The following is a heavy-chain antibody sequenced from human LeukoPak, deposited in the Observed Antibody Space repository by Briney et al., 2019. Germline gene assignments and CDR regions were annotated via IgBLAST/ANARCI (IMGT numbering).Heavy chain of an antibody. CDR3: ARDWGSTGYDLYDS. V-gene: IGHV3-7*01. CDR1: GFIFSNYW. CDR2: IRQDGSER. Sequence: GGSLRLSCAASGFIFSNYWMTWVRQAPGKGLEWVAHIRQDGSERHYVDSVKDRFTISRDNAKNSLDLQVDSLRAEDTAVYYCARDWGSTGYDLYDSWGQGTLVTVSS. J-gene: IGHJ4*02. D-gene: IGHD5-12*01.